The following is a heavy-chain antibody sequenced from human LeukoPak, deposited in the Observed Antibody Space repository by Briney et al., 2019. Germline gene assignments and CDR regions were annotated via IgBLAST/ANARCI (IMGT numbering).Heavy chain of an antibody. J-gene: IGHJ4*02. Sequence: GGSLRLSCAASGFNFNVFGMSWVRQAPGKGLEWISAISGGDNSTYYADSVKGRFTISRDNSKNTLFLQMNSLRAEDTATYYCAKIWFGERKLDYWGQGTLVTVSS. D-gene: IGHD3-10*01. V-gene: IGHV3-23*01. CDR1: GFNFNVFG. CDR3: AKIWFGERKLDY. CDR2: ISGGDNST.